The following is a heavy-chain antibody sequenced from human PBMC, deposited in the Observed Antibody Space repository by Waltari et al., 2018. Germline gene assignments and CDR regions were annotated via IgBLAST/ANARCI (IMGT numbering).Heavy chain of an antibody. CDR3: AKSDCGGDCYTFDY. D-gene: IGHD2-21*01. J-gene: IGHJ4*02. CDR2: ISWDGGST. CDR1: GFTFDDYA. V-gene: IGHV3-43D*04. Sequence: EVQLVESGGVVVQPGGSLRISCAASGFTFDDYALHWVRQPPGKGLEWVSLISWDGGSTYYADSVKGRFTISRDNSKNSLYLQMNSLRAEDTALYYCAKSDCGGDCYTFDYWGQGTLVTVSS.